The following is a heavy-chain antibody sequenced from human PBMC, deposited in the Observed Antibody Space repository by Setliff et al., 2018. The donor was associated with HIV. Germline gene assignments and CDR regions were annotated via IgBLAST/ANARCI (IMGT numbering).Heavy chain of an antibody. J-gene: IGHJ4*02. CDR2: IYATGGT. CDR1: GGSISSGSYY. Sequence: SSETLSLTCTVSGGSISSGSYYWSWIRQPAGKGLEWIGRIYATGGTNYNPSLKSRVTISLATSTNQFSLRLTSVTAADTAVYYCAREQWLRYFDDWGQGALVTVSS. D-gene: IGHD5-12*01. V-gene: IGHV4-61*02. CDR3: AREQWLRYFDD.